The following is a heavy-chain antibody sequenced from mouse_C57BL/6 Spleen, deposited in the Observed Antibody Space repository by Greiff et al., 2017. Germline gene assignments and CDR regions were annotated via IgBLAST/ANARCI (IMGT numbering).Heavy chain of an antibody. V-gene: IGHV1-82*01. CDR1: GYAFSSSW. J-gene: IGHJ1*03. CDR3: ARDGSRKDWYFDV. D-gene: IGHD1-1*01. Sequence: VMLVESGPELVKPGASVKISCKASGYAFSSSWMNWVKQRPGKGLEWIGRIYPGDGDTNYNGKFKGEATLTADKSSSTAYMQLSSLTSEDSAVXFCARDGSRKDWYFDVWGTGTTVTVSS. CDR2: IYPGDGDT.